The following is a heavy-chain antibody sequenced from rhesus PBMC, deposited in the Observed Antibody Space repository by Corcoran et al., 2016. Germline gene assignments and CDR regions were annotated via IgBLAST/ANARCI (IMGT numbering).Heavy chain of an antibody. Sequence: QVQLQESGPAVVKPSETLSLTCAVSGGSISSSNWWDCIRQSPGTGLEWIGGIHDSTVNTVYSPSLKGRVTLSIDTSQNQFSLKLSSVTAADTAVYFCARHLGSSYGWRFDVWGAGVLVTVSS. CDR2: IHDSTVNT. V-gene: IGHV4-93*02. J-gene: IGHJ5-1*01. CDR1: GGSISSSNW. D-gene: IGHD6-43*01. CDR3: ARHLGSSYGWRFDV.